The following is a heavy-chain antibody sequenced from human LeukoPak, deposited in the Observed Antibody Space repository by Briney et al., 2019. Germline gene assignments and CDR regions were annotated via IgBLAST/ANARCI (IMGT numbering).Heavy chain of an antibody. Sequence: PSETLSLTCTVSGGSISGYYWRWIRQPPGKGLEWIGYIYYSGSTNYNPSLKSRVTISVDTSKNQFSLKLSSVTAADTAVYYCARDDTAMGSWGQGTLVTVSS. CDR2: IYYSGST. CDR1: GGSISGYY. J-gene: IGHJ4*02. V-gene: IGHV4-59*01. CDR3: ARDDTAMGS. D-gene: IGHD5-18*01.